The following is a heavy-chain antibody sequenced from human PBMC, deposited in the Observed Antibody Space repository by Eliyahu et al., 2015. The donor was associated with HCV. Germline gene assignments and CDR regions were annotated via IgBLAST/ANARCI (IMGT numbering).Heavy chain of an antibody. CDR3: ATEEYSSSSGAFDI. CDR1: GFTXXSYW. Sequence: EVQLVESGGGLVQPGGSLXLSCAASGFTXXSYWMHXXRXAPGKGLVWVSRINSDGSSTSYADSVKGRFTISRDNAKNTLYLQMNSLRAEDTAVYYCATEEYSSSSGAFDIWGQGTMVTVSS. V-gene: IGHV3-74*01. D-gene: IGHD6-6*01. CDR2: INSDGSST. J-gene: IGHJ3*02.